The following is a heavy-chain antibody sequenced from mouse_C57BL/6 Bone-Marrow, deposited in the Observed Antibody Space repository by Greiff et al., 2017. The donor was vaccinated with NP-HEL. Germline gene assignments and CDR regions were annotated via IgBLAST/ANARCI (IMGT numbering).Heavy chain of an antibody. Sequence: QVQLKESGPGLVAPSQSLSITCTVSGFSLTSYGVDWVRQPPGKGLEWLGVIWGGGSTNYNSALMFRLSISKDNSKSQVFLKMNSRQTDDTAMYDCAKRSDGSSYHYAMDYWGQGTSVTVSS. CDR1: GFSLTSYG. CDR3: AKRSDGSSYHYAMDY. V-gene: IGHV2-9*01. D-gene: IGHD1-1*01. J-gene: IGHJ4*01. CDR2: IWGGGST.